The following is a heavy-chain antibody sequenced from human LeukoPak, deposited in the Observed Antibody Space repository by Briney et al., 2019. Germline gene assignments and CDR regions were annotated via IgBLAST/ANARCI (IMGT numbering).Heavy chain of an antibody. Sequence: PGGSLRLSCAASGFTFSSYGMHWVRQAPGKGLEWVAFIRYDGSNKYYADSVKGRFTISRDNSKNTLYLQMNSLRAEDTAVYYCAKLLWFGELLYSGDNWFDPWGQGTLVTVSS. CDR1: GFTFSSYG. CDR2: IRYDGSNK. J-gene: IGHJ5*02. CDR3: AKLLWFGELLYSGDNWFDP. V-gene: IGHV3-30*02. D-gene: IGHD3-10*01.